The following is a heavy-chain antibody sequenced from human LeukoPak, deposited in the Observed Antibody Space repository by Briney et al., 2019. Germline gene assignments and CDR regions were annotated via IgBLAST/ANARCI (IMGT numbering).Heavy chain of an antibody. CDR2: INPVSGGT. J-gene: IGHJ5*02. D-gene: IGHD1/OR15-1a*01. V-gene: IGHV1-2*02. Sequence: ASVKVSFKASGYTFTVYYIRWGGQAPGQGPEWVGWINPVSGGTLYAQKFQGRVTMTRDTSISTAYMELSSLRSDDTAVYYCAKQDPSGWFDRWRRRALVTVSS. CDR3: AKQDPSGWFDR. CDR1: GYTFTVYY.